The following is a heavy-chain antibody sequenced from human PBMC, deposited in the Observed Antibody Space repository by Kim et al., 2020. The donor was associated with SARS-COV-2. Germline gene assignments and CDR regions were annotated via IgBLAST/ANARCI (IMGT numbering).Heavy chain of an antibody. V-gene: IGHV3-9*01. D-gene: IGHD3-9*01. CDR1: GFTFDDYA. CDR2: ISWNSGSI. CDR3: AKDQYYDILTGYYGPYGMDV. Sequence: GGSLRLSCAASGFTFDDYAMHWVRQAPGKGLEWVSGISWNSGSIGYADSVKGRFTISRDNAKNSLYLQMNSLRAEDTALYYCAKDQYYDILTGYYGPYGMDVWGQGTTVTVSS. J-gene: IGHJ6*02.